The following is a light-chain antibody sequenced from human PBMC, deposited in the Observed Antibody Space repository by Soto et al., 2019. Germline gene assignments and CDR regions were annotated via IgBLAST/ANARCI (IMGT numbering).Light chain of an antibody. Sequence: EIVLTQSPRTLSLSPGERATLSSRASQSVSSSYLAWYQQKPGQAPRLLIYGASSRATGIPDRFSGSGSGTDFTLTISRLEPEVFAVYYCQQYGSSPAITFGQGTRLEIK. J-gene: IGKJ5*01. CDR1: QSVSSSY. CDR3: QQYGSSPAIT. V-gene: IGKV3-20*01. CDR2: GAS.